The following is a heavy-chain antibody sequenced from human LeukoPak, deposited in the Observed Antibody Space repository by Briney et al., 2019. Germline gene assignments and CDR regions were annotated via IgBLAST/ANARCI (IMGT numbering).Heavy chain of an antibody. CDR3: ARNSVAMDV. J-gene: IGHJ6*02. CDR2: TAYRSKWST. CDR1: GDSVSNNIIA. D-gene: IGHD4-23*01. Sequence: SQTLSLTCAISGDSVSNNIIAWNWIRWRPSRGLEWLGRTAYRSKWSTDYALSVRGRISINPDASKNQISLQLNSVTPEDTAVYYCARNSVAMDVWGQGTTVTVSS. V-gene: IGHV6-1*01.